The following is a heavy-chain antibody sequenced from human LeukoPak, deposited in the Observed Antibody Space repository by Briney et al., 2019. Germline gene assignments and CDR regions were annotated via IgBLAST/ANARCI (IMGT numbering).Heavy chain of an antibody. J-gene: IGHJ4*02. CDR2: IYRSGST. Sequence: SETLSLTCTVSGGSISSGGYSWSWIRQPPGKGLEWIGYIYRSGSTYYNPSLKSRVTISVDRSKNQFSLKLSSVTAADTAVYYCARVGGYDSSGYYYYFDYWGQGTLVTVSS. CDR1: GGSISSGGYS. D-gene: IGHD3-22*01. V-gene: IGHV4-30-2*01. CDR3: ARVGGYDSSGYYYYFDY.